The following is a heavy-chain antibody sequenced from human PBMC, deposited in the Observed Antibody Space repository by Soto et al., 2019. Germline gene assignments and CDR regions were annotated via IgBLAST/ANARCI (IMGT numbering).Heavy chain of an antibody. CDR3: AKIPFSMVTFGGVMENWCSEL. Sequence: QLLESGGALVQPGGSLRLSCTASGFMFKNHAMTWVRQAPGKGLAWGSSIIGSGSHTKDPDSVKGRVIISRDNSKNALYLRVSTLRADATAVYYCAKIPFSMVTFGGVMENWCSELWGRGTLVTVSS. J-gene: IGHJ2*01. CDR2: IIGSGSHT. CDR1: GFMFKNHA. V-gene: IGHV3-23*01. D-gene: IGHD3-16*01.